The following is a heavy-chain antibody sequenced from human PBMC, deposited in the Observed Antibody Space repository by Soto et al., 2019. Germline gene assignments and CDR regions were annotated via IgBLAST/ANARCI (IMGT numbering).Heavy chain of an antibody. Sequence: SETLSLTCTVSGGSISSSSYYWGWIRQPPGKGLEWIGSIYYSGSTYYNPSLKSRVTISVDTSKNQFSLKLSSVTAADTAVYYCASGYYDFWSGYGVSSWFDPWGQGTLVTVSS. D-gene: IGHD3-3*01. V-gene: IGHV4-39*01. J-gene: IGHJ5*02. CDR2: IYYSGST. CDR1: GGSISSSSYY. CDR3: ASGYYDFWSGYGVSSWFDP.